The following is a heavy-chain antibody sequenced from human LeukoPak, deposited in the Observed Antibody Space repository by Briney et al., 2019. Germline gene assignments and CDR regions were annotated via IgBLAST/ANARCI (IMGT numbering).Heavy chain of an antibody. Sequence: SETLSLTCTVSGGSISSGGYYWCWIRQHPGKGLEWIGYIYYSGSTYYNSSLKSRVTISVDTSKNQFSLKLSSVTAADTAVYYCSRGPYYYDSSGYYHNNWFDPWGQGTLVTVSS. J-gene: IGHJ5*02. V-gene: IGHV4-31*03. CDR2: IYYSGST. CDR1: GGSISSGGYY. D-gene: IGHD3-22*01. CDR3: SRGPYYYDSSGYYHNNWFDP.